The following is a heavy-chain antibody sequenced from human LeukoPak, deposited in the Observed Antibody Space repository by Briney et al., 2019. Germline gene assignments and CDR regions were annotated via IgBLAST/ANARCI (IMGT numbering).Heavy chain of an antibody. Sequence: SETLSLTCTVSGGSISSGSYYWSWIRQPAGKGLEWIGRIYTSGSTNYNPSLKSRVTISVDTSKNQFSLKLNSVIAADTAVYYCTGGSRFDPWGQGTLVTVSS. D-gene: IGHD2-8*02. V-gene: IGHV4-61*02. CDR1: GGSISSGSYY. J-gene: IGHJ5*02. CDR3: TGGSRFDP. CDR2: IYTSGST.